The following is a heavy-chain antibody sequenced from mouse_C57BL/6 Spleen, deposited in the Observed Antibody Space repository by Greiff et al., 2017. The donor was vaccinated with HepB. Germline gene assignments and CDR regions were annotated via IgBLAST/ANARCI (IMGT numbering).Heavy chain of an antibody. CDR1: GYTFTSYW. CDR3: ARFPGNYAMDY. J-gene: IGHJ4*01. CDR2: IDPSDSYT. V-gene: IGHV1-69*02. Sequence: QVQLQQPGAELVKPGASVKLSCKASGYTFTSYWMHWVKQRPGRGLEWIGVIDPSDSYTNYNQKFKGKATLTVDTSSSTAYMQLSSLTSEDSAVYYCARFPGNYAMDYWGQGTSVTVSS.